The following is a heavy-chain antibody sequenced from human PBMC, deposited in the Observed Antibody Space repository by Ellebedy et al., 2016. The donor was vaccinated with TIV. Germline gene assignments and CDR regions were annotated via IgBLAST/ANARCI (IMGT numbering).Heavy chain of an antibody. CDR1: GYTFTSYG. CDR2: ISAYNGNT. Sequence: ASVKVSCKASGYTFTSYGISWVRQAPGQGLEWMGWISAYNGNTNYAQKLQGRVTMTTDTPTRTAYMELRSLRSDETAVYYCARLQELRYFDWFSGAGFDYWGQGTLVTVSS. D-gene: IGHD3-9*01. CDR3: ARLQELRYFDWFSGAGFDY. J-gene: IGHJ4*02. V-gene: IGHV1-18*04.